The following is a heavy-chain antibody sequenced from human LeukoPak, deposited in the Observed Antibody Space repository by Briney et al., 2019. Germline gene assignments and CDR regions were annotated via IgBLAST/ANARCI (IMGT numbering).Heavy chain of an antibody. CDR2: IKQDGSEK. D-gene: IGHD3-10*01. CDR1: GFTFSSYW. CDR3: AREGRYYGSGSPYYYYGMDV. Sequence: GGSLRLSCAASGFTFSSYWMSWVRQAPGKGPEWVANIKQDGSEKYYVDSVKGRFTISRDNAKNSLYLQMSSLRAEDTAVYYCAREGRYYGSGSPYYYYGMDVWGKGTTVTVSS. V-gene: IGHV3-7*03. J-gene: IGHJ6*04.